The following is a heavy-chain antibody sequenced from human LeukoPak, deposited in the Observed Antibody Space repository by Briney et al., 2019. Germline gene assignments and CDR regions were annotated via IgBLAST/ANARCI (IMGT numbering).Heavy chain of an antibody. Sequence: PSETLSLTCTVSGGSISSSSYYWGWIRQPPGKGLEWIGSIYYSGSTYYNPSLKSRVTISVDTSKNQFSLKLSSVTAADTAVYYCARHGGAYYYGSGSSVAFDIWGQGTMVTASS. CDR1: GGSISSSSYY. CDR2: IYYSGST. J-gene: IGHJ3*02. V-gene: IGHV4-39*01. CDR3: ARHGGAYYYGSGSSVAFDI. D-gene: IGHD3-10*01.